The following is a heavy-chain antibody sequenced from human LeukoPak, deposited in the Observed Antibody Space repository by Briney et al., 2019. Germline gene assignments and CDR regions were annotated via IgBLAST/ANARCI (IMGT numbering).Heavy chain of an antibody. D-gene: IGHD3-10*01. V-gene: IGHV3-7*01. CDR3: ARFGTYGRL. J-gene: IGHJ4*02. Sequence: GGSLRLSCAASGFTFSNYWMSWVRQAPGKGLEWVANIKKDGSEKHYVDSVKGRFTISRDNAKNSVYLQMNSLRAEDTAVYYCARFGTYGRLWSQGTLVTVSS. CDR2: IKKDGSEK. CDR1: GFTFSNYW.